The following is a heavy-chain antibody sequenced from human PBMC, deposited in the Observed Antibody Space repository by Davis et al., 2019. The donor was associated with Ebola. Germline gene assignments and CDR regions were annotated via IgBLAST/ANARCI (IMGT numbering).Heavy chain of an antibody. J-gene: IGHJ3*02. CDR3: ARRGGEIAARGAFDI. CDR1: GYSFTSYW. V-gene: IGHV5-10-1*01. Sequence: KVSCKGSGYSFTSYWISWVRQMPGKGLEWMGRIDPSDSYTNYSPSFQGHVTISADKSISTAYLQWSSLKASDTAMYYCARRGGEIAARGAFDIWGQGTMVTVSS. CDR2: IDPSDSYT. D-gene: IGHD6-13*01.